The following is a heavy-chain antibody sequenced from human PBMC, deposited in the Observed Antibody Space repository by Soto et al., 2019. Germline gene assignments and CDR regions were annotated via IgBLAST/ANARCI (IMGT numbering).Heavy chain of an antibody. D-gene: IGHD3-10*01. Sequence: PGESLKISCKGPGHLFNNHWIGWVRQTPGKGLEWMGLIFTRDSETKTSPSFQGHVSFSVDNSINTVYLQWTSLKTTDTGIYFCARGYFDSGHGYDLWGQGTLFTVS. CDR1: GHLFNNHW. V-gene: IGHV5-51*01. J-gene: IGHJ5*02. CDR3: ARGYFDSGHGYDL. CDR2: IFTRDSET.